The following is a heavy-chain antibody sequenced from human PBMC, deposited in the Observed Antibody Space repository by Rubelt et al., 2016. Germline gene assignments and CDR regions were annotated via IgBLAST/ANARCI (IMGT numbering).Heavy chain of an antibody. CDR3: AKDGASSL. Sequence: QVLLQESGPGLVKPSETLSLTCTVSDGSITSHNWSWIRQPPGKGLEWIGYIYDSGSTNYNPSLKSRVSISVDTSKNQLSLKLSSVTAADTAVYYCAKDGASSLWGQGTMVTVSS. CDR2: IYDSGST. V-gene: IGHV4-59*11. J-gene: IGHJ3*01. CDR1: DGSITSHN. D-gene: IGHD3-16*01.